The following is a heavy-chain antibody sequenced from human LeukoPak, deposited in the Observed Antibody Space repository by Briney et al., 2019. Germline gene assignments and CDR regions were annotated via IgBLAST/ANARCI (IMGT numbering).Heavy chain of an antibody. CDR1: EYSFTSYW. CDR3: ARRGWWLPRDSRGDYYMDV. CDR2: IYPGDSDT. Sequence: VESLKISCKGSEYSFTSYWIGWVRQMPGKGLEWMGIIYPGDSDTRYSPSFQGQVTISADKSISTAYLQWSSLKASDTAMYYCARRGWWLPRDSRGDYYMDVWGKGTTVTVSS. J-gene: IGHJ6*03. D-gene: IGHD2-15*01. V-gene: IGHV5-51*01.